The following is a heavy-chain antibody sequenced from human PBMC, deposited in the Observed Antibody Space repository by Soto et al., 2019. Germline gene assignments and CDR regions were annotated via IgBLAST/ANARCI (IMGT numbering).Heavy chain of an antibody. CDR2: ISGRGVST. D-gene: IGHD3-22*01. Sequence: PRTGLEWCSAISGRGVSTYYADSVKGRFTISRDNSKNPLYLQMNSLRAEDTAVYYCAKSSWMYSYDSRRYYHYDYGGQLTLASVPS. CDR3: AKSSWMYSYDSRRYYHYDY. J-gene: IGHJ4*02. V-gene: IGHV3-23*01.